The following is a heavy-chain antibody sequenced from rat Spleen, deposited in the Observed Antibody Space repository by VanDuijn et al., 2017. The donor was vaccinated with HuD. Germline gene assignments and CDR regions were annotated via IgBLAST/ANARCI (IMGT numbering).Heavy chain of an antibody. D-gene: IGHD1-2*01. CDR1: GYSITSNF. CDR2: INYSGTT. CDR3: AMSGYYSSYTRLMDA. J-gene: IGHJ4*01. V-gene: IGHV3-1*01. Sequence: EVQLQESGPGLVKPSQSLSLTCSVTGYSITSNFWGWIRKFPGNKMEWMGYINYSGTTSYNPSLKSRISITGDSSKNQFFLQLKSVTTEDTATYYCAMSGYYSSYTRLMDAWGQGASVTVSS.